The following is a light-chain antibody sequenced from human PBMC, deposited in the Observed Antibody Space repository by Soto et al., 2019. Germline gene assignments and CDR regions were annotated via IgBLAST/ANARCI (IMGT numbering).Light chain of an antibody. CDR2: RAS. CDR1: QSVSTN. Sequence: EIVMTPSPDTLSVSPGDIVTLSCRASQSVSTNLAWYQQKPGQAPRLLMYRASMRATGIPARFSGRGSGTEFTLTISSLQSEDSAFYFCQHYNNWPITFGQGTRLEIK. CDR3: QHYNNWPIT. V-gene: IGKV3-15*01. J-gene: IGKJ5*01.